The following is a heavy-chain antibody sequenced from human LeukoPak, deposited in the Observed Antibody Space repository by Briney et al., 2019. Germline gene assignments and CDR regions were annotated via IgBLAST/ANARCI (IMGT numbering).Heavy chain of an antibody. CDR1: GFTFSSYE. Sequence: PGGSLRLSCAASGFTFSSYEMNWVRQAPGKGLEWVSYISSSGSTIYYADSVKGRFTISRDNAKNSLYLQMNSLRAEDTAVYYCARVAAMAQFDYWGQGTLVTVSS. V-gene: IGHV3-48*03. CDR3: ARVAAMAQFDY. D-gene: IGHD5-18*01. J-gene: IGHJ4*02. CDR2: ISSSGSTI.